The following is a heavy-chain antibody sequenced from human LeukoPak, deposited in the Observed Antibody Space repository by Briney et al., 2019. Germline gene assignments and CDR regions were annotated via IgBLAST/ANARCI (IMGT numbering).Heavy chain of an antibody. Sequence: GGSLRLSCTASGFTFSSSVMSWVRQAPGKGLEWVSTFSGSTGNTYYADSVKGRFTISRDNSQNTLYLQMNSLRAEDTAVYYCAKEPVGASRLFDYWGQGTLVTVSS. D-gene: IGHD1-26*01. J-gene: IGHJ4*02. V-gene: IGHV3-23*01. CDR2: FSGSTGNT. CDR3: AKEPVGASRLFDY. CDR1: GFTFSSSV.